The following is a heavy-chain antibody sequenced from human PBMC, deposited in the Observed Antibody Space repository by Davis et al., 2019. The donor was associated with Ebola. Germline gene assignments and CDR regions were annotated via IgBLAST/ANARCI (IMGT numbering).Heavy chain of an antibody. D-gene: IGHD2/OR15-2a*01. J-gene: IGHJ4*02. CDR3: VRDRDFSFDQ. V-gene: IGHV3-48*02. Sequence: GESLKISCAASGFPFDSYTMNWVRQAPGKGLEWISNIRTNSEGTNKHAESVKGRFTISIEDATSSLYLQMNSLRDEDTAVYYCVRDRDFSFDQWGRGILVTVSS. CDR2: IRTNSEGTN. CDR1: GFPFDSYT.